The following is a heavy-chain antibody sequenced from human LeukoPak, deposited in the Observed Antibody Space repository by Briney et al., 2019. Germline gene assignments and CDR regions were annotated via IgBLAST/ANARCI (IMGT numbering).Heavy chain of an antibody. D-gene: IGHD3-10*01. CDR3: ARANGSGSYLHFDY. J-gene: IGHJ4*02. CDR2: IGTAGDT. Sequence: PGGSLRLSCAASGFTFSSYDMHWVRQATGKGLEWVSAIGTAGDTYYPGSVKGRFTISRENAKNSLYLQMNSLRAGDTAVYYCARANGSGSYLHFDYWGQGTLVTVSS. CDR1: GFTFSSYD. V-gene: IGHV3-13*01.